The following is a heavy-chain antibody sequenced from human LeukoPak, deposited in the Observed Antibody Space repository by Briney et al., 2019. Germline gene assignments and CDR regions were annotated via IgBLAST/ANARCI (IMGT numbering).Heavy chain of an antibody. Sequence: GGSLRLSCAASRFTFSSYTMNWVRQAPGKGLEWVSAISSSGGNTYYADSVKGRFTISRDNSKNTLYLQMNSLRAEDTAVYYCAKMPAYSSGWYNFDYWGQGTLVTVSS. J-gene: IGHJ4*02. D-gene: IGHD6-19*01. CDR2: ISSSGGNT. CDR3: AKMPAYSSGWYNFDY. V-gene: IGHV3-23*01. CDR1: RFTFSSYT.